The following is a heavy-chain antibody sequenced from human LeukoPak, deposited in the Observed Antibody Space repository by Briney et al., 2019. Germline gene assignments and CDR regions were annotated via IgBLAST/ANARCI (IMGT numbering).Heavy chain of an antibody. J-gene: IGHJ4*02. Sequence: KTSETLSLTCAVSDYSISSGDYWGWIRQPPGKGLEWTGSVYHSGSTHYSPSLKSRVTISVDTSKDQFSLKLRSVTAADTAVYYCARNDSSGYFDYWGQGTLVTVSS. CDR1: DYSISSGDY. V-gene: IGHV4-38-2*01. CDR2: VYHSGST. D-gene: IGHD3-22*01. CDR3: ARNDSSGYFDY.